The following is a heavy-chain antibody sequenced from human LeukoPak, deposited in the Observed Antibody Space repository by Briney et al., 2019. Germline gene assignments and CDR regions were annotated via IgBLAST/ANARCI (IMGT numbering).Heavy chain of an antibody. J-gene: IGHJ5*02. CDR3: ASAVGATGYQSWFDP. CDR1: GYTFTGYY. D-gene: IGHD1-26*01. CDR2: INPNSGGT. V-gene: IGHV1-2*02. Sequence: ASVKVSCKASGYTFTGYYMHWVRQAPGQGLEWMGWINPNSGGTNYAQKFQGRVTMTGDTSISTAYMELSRLRSDDTAVYYCASAVGATGYQSWFDPWGQGTLVTVSS.